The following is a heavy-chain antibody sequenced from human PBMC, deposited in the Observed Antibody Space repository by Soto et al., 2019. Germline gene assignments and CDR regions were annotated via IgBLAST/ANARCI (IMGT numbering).Heavy chain of an antibody. D-gene: IGHD4-17*01. CDR3: ARVYGDYGHYYGMDV. V-gene: IGHV3-33*01. Sequence: QVQLVESGGGVVQPGRSLRLSCAASGFTFSSYGMHWVRQAPGKGLEWVAVIWYDGSNKYYADSVKGRFTISRDNSKNTLYLQMNSLRAEDTAVYYCARVYGDYGHYYGMDVWGKGTTVTVSS. J-gene: IGHJ6*04. CDR2: IWYDGSNK. CDR1: GFTFSSYG.